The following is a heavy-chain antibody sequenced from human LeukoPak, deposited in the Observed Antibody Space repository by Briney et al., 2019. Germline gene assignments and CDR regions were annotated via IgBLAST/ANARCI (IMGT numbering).Heavy chain of an antibody. D-gene: IGHD5-18*01. CDR1: GFTFSSYA. CDR2: ISGSGGST. J-gene: IGHJ4*02. V-gene: IGHV3-23*01. CDR3: AKNTGQTSGYSYGYNY. Sequence: GGSLRLSCAASGFTFSSYAVDWVRQAPGKGLEWVSAISGSGGSTYYTDSVKGRFTISRDNSKNTPYLQMNSLRAEDTAVYYRAKNTGQTSGYSYGYNYWGQGTLVTVSS.